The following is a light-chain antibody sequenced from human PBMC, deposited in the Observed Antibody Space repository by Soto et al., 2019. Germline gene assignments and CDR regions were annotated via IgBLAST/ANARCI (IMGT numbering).Light chain of an antibody. CDR3: PPYVDWPCT. CDR1: QSISDT. CDR2: SAS. J-gene: IGKJ1*01. V-gene: IGKV3-15*01. Sequence: EVLITQSPATLSMTPGGRATLSCRASQSISDTLAWYQQKPGQAPRLLIYSASRRATGFPARFSGSGSGTDFTLTISSLHSDDFAVSYCPPYVDWPCTFGYGTKVDI.